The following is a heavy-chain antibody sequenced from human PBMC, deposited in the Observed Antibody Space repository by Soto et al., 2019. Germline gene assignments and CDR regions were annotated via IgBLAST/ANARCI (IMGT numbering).Heavy chain of an antibody. CDR3: ATLGAQNEH. CDR2: IIPFLNLS. D-gene: IGHD3-16*01. J-gene: IGHJ1*01. V-gene: IGHV1-69*09. Sequence: QVVLLQSGADVKEPGSSVNISCKTFGDVFSTDTINWVRQAPGQGLLWMGSIIPFLNLSNIEPTFMDRLSTPADDSTGPPHLQLRDLTREDTPIYFSATLGAQNEHWFHGTRITGSS. CDR1: GDVFSTDT.